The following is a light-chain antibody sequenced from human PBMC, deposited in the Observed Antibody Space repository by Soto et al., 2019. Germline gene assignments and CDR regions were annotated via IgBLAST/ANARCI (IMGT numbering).Light chain of an antibody. Sequence: QSALTQPASVSGSPGQSITISCTGTSSDVGGYNYVSWYQQHPGKAPQLMIYDVSNRPSGVSSRFSGSKSGNTASLTISGLQDEDEADYYCSSWTCSGRVFGGGTKVTVL. CDR3: SSWTCSGRV. CDR1: SSDVGGYNY. CDR2: DVS. V-gene: IGLV2-14*03. J-gene: IGLJ2*01.